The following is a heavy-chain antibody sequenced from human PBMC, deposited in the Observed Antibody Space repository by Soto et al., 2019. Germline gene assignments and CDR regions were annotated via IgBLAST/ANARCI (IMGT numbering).Heavy chain of an antibody. V-gene: IGHV3-33*01. D-gene: IGHD3-22*01. J-gene: IGHJ1*01. Sequence: GSLRLSCAASGFTFSSYGMHWVRQAPGKGLEWVAVIWYDGSNKYYADSVKGRFTISRDNSKNTLYLQMNSLRAEDTAVYYCARDGDYYDSSGYHEYFQHWGQGTLVTVSS. CDR2: IWYDGSNK. CDR1: GFTFSSYG. CDR3: ARDGDYYDSSGYHEYFQH.